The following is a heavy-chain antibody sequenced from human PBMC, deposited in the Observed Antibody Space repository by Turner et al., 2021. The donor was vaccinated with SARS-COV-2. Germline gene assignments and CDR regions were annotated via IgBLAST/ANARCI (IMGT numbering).Heavy chain of an antibody. CDR2: IYYREST. Sequence: QPQLQESGPGLLKPSETLSLTCTVSGGSISSSTYYWGWIRQPTGKGLEWIGNIYYRESTNYNPSLKSRVTISVDTSKNQFALKLSSVTDADTAVYYCARLMDTAMDYYGMDVWGQGTTVTVSS. CDR3: ARLMDTAMDYYGMDV. J-gene: IGHJ6*02. D-gene: IGHD5-18*01. V-gene: IGHV4-39*01. CDR1: GGSISSSTYY.